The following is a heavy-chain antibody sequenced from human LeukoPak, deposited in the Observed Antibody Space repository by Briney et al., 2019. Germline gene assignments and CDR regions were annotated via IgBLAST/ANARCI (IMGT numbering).Heavy chain of an antibody. J-gene: IGHJ5*02. CDR3: ARGGSSSWRMDWFDP. CDR2: IYYSGST. D-gene: IGHD6-13*01. Sequence: NPSETLSLTCTVSGGSISSGGYYWSWIRQHPGKGLEWIGYIYYSGSTYYNPSLKSRVTISVDTSKNQFSLKLSSVTAADTAVYYCARGGSSSWRMDWFDPWGQGTLVTVSS. V-gene: IGHV4-31*03. CDR1: GGSISSGGYY.